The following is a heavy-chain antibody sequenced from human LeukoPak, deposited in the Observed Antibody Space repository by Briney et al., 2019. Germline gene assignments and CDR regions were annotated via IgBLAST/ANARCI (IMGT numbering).Heavy chain of an antibody. J-gene: IGHJ4*02. CDR1: GYTFTGYY. D-gene: IGHD4-17*01. CDR2: INPNSGGT. V-gene: IGHV1-2*02. Sequence: RASVKVSCKASGYTFTGYYMHWVRQAPGQGLEWMGWINPNSGGTNYAQKFQGRVTMTRDTSISTAYMELSRLRSDDAAVYYCARDRFGTVTTHDWAPNDYWGQGTLVTVSS. CDR3: ARDRFGTVTTHDWAPNDY.